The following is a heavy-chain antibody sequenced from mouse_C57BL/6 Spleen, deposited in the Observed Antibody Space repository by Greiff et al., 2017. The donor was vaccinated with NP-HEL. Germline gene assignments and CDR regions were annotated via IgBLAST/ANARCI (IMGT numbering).Heavy chain of an antibody. J-gene: IGHJ1*03. D-gene: IGHD2-2*01. Sequence: VQLQQSGAELVKPGASVKISCKASGYAFSSYWMNWVKQRPGKGLEWIGQIYPGDGDTNYNGKFKGKATLTADKSSSTAYMQLSSLTSEDSAVYFCARCHGYYWYFDVWGTGTTVTVSS. CDR2: IYPGDGDT. CDR1: GYAFSSYW. CDR3: ARCHGYYWYFDV. V-gene: IGHV1-80*01.